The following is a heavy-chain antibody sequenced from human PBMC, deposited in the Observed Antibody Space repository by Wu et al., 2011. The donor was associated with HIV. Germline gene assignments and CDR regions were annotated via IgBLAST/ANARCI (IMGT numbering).Heavy chain of an antibody. CDR3: ALRTRAGSGSDY. CDR2: IDPSGGST. V-gene: IGHV1-46*04. Sequence: QVQLVQSGAEVKKPGASVKVSCKASGYIFTSYYMHWVRQAPGQGLEWMGIIDPSGGSTSYAQKLQGRVTMTRDTSTSTVYMELSSLRSEDTAVYYCALRTRAGSGSDYWGQGTLVTVSS. CDR1: GYIFTSYY. J-gene: IGHJ4*02. D-gene: IGHD3-10*01.